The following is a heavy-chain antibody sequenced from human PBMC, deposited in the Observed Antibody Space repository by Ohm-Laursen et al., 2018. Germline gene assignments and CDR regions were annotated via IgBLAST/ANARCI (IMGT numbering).Heavy chain of an antibody. CDR3: AKEGRNTGYYAYSLDV. V-gene: IGHV3-23*01. CDR2: IRDSGDTT. D-gene: IGHD3-9*01. Sequence: SLRLSCSATGFTFSRYAMSWVRQAPGKGLEWVSGIRDSGDTTYYADSVKDRFTVSRDNSKNTLYLQMSSLRAGDTAVYYCAKEGRNTGYYAYSLDVWGQGTTVTVSS. CDR1: GFTFSRYA. J-gene: IGHJ6*02.